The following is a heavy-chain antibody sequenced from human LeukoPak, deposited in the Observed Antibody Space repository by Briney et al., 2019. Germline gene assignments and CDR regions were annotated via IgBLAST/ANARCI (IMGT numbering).Heavy chain of an antibody. Sequence: GESLKISCKGSGYSFTSYWIGWVRQMPGRGLEWMGIIHPGDSDTRYSPSFQGLVTISVDKSISTAYLQWSSLKASDTAMYYCARPDRIDTLDAFDIWGQGTMVTVSS. CDR1: GYSFTSYW. V-gene: IGHV5-51*01. J-gene: IGHJ3*02. CDR2: IHPGDSDT. CDR3: ARPDRIDTLDAFDI. D-gene: IGHD2-2*02.